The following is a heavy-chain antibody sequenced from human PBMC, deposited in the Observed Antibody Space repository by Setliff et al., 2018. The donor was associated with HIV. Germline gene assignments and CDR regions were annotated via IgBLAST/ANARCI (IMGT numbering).Heavy chain of an antibody. V-gene: IGHV1-18*01. Sequence: ASVKVSCKASGYTFSDYDVAWVRQAPGQGLEWMGWISGYSGHTSYAQKIQGRVTMTTDTSTSTAYMELRNLRSEDTALYYCTRAGYGHGFDIWGQGTTVTVSS. CDR1: GYTFSDYD. CDR2: ISGYSGHT. CDR3: TRAGYGHGFDI. D-gene: IGHD5-18*01. J-gene: IGHJ6*02.